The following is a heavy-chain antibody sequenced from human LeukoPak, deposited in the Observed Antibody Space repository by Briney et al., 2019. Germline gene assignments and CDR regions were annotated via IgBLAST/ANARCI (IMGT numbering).Heavy chain of an antibody. CDR1: GGSFSGYC. CDR3: ASSRKTYYYDSSGYYY. Sequence: SETLSLTCAVYGGSFSGYCWSWIRQPPGKGLEWIGEINHSGSTNYNPSLKSRVTISVDTSKNQFSLKLSSVTAADTAVYYCASSRKTYYYDSSGYYYWGQGTLVTVSS. V-gene: IGHV4-34*01. D-gene: IGHD3-22*01. CDR2: INHSGST. J-gene: IGHJ4*02.